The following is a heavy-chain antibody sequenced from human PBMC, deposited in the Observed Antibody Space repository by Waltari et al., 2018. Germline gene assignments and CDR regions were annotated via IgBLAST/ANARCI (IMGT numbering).Heavy chain of an antibody. D-gene: IGHD2-2*03. CDR2: IYHDGTT. V-gene: IGHV4-38-2*01. CDR1: GYAVNSGFY. Sequence: QVQLQESGPGLVKSSETLSLTCDVSGYAVNSGFYWGWIRQAPGKGLEWVATIYHDGTTFYNPSLKSPLSVSMDTSKNQISLTLKSVTAADTAVYYCSRQVLGYCTSAACRRLESWGQGTLVTVSS. J-gene: IGHJ4*02. CDR3: SRQVLGYCTSAACRRLES.